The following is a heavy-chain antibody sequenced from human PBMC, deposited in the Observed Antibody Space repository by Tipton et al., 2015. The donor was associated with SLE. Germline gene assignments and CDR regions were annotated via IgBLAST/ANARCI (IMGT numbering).Heavy chain of an antibody. J-gene: IGHJ4*02. CDR2: FYTSGST. D-gene: IGHD4-11*01. CDR3: ARYYSTYIDS. CDR1: GTSISSYS. Sequence: TLSLTCTVSGTSISSYSWNWIRQPAGEGLEWIGRFYTSGSTNYNPSLKSRVTMSVDTSKNQFSLNLSSVTAAGTAVYYCARYYSTYIDSWGQGTLVTVSS. V-gene: IGHV4-4*07.